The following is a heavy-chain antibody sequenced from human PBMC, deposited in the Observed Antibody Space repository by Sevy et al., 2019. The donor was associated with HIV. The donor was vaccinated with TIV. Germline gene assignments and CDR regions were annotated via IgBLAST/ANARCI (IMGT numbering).Heavy chain of an antibody. V-gene: IGHV3-66*01. CDR1: AFPVSSNY. D-gene: IGHD5-18*01. J-gene: IGHJ4*02. CDR3: ARGKSGYGYGLDY. CDR2: MYSDGST. Sequence: GGSLRLSCAASAFPVSSNYMSWVRQAPGKGLEWVSVMYSDGSTYHADSVKGRFTISRDNSKNTLYLQMNSLRVEDTAVYYCARGKSGYGYGLDYWGQGTLVTVSS.